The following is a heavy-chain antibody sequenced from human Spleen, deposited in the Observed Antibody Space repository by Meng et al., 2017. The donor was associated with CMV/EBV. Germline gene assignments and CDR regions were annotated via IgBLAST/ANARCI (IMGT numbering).Heavy chain of an antibody. CDR1: YTFTGYY. V-gene: IGHV1-2*02. CDR3: ARVAGKYYYDKSGFDY. J-gene: IGHJ4*02. D-gene: IGHD3-22*01. CDR2: FNPNSGAT. Sequence: YTFTGYYIHGVRQAPGQGLEGMGWFNPNSGATNNAQKFKGKVTMTRDKSISTAYIDPMRLRSDDTAVYYCARVAGKYYYDKSGFDYWVQGTLVTVSS.